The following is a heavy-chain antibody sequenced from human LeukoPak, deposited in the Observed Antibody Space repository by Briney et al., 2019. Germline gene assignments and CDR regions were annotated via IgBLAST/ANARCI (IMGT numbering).Heavy chain of an antibody. CDR1: GYTFTSYG. V-gene: IGHV1-46*01. D-gene: IGHD3-22*01. CDR2: INPSGGST. CDR3: ARDSRIVVDTTSFDY. Sequence: ASVKVSCKASGYTFTSYGISWVRQAPGQGLEWMGIINPSGGSTSYAQKFQGRVTMTRDTSTSTVYMELSSLRSEDTAVYYCARDSRIVVDTTSFDYWGQGTLVTVSS. J-gene: IGHJ4*02.